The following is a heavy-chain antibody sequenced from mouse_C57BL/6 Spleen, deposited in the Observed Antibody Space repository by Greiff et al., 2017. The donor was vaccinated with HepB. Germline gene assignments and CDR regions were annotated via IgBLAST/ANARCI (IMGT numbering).Heavy chain of an antibody. D-gene: IGHD2-5*01. J-gene: IGHJ1*03. Sequence: EVNVVESGGGLVKPGGSLKLSCAASGLTFSSYAMSWVRQTPEKRLEWVATISDGGSYTYYPDNVKGRFTISRDNAKNNLYLQMSHLKSEDTAMYYCARGGPTIVTTWYFDVWGTGTTVTVSS. CDR1: GLTFSSYA. CDR2: ISDGGSYT. V-gene: IGHV5-4*03. CDR3: ARGGPTIVTTWYFDV.